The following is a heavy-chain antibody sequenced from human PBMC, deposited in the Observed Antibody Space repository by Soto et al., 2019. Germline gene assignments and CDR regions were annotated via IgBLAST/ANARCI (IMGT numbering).Heavy chain of an antibody. CDR2: INHSGST. J-gene: IGHJ4*02. Sequence: PSETLSLTCAVYGGSFSGYYWSWIRQPPGKGLEWIGSINHSGSTNYNPSLKSRVTIFVDRSKNQFSLKLSSVTAADTAVYYCARHFSVDYFDYWGQGALVTVSS. V-gene: IGHV4-34*01. CDR1: GGSFSGYY. CDR3: ARHFSVDYFDY.